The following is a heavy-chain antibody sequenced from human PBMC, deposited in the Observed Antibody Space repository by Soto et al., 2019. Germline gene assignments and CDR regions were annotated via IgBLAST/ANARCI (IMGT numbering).Heavy chain of an antibody. V-gene: IGHV3-43*01. Sequence: GGSLRLSCAASGFTFDDYTMHWVRQAPGKGLEWVSLISWDGGSTYYADSVKGRFTISRDNSKNSLYLQMNSLRTEDTALYYCAKEGYYYDSSGYYYYYYGMDVWGQGTTVTVSS. CDR1: GFTFDDYT. CDR3: AKEGYYYDSSGYYYYYYGMDV. D-gene: IGHD3-22*01. J-gene: IGHJ6*02. CDR2: ISWDGGST.